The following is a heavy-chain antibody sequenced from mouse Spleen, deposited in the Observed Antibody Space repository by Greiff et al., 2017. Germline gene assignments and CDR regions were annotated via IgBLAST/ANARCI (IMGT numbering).Heavy chain of an antibody. J-gene: IGHJ4*01. V-gene: IGHV1-82*01. CDR2: IYPGDGDT. CDR1: GYAFSSSW. CDR3: ARSQLGLGAMDY. D-gene: IGHD3-1*01. Sequence: QVQLQQSGPELVKPGASVKISCKASGYAFSSSWMNWVKQRPGKGLVWIGRIYPGDGDTNYNGKFKGKATLTADKSSSTAYMQLSSLTSEDSAVYFCARSQLGLGAMDYWGQGTSVTVSS.